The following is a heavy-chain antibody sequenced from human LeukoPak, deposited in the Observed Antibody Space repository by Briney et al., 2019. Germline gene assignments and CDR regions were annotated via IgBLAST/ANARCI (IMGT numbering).Heavy chain of an antibody. V-gene: IGHV1-18*01. CDR1: GYTFTNYG. D-gene: IGHD2-8*01. J-gene: IGHJ4*02. CDR3: TRTVLDCKNGVCYDY. CDR2: ISPYNGNT. Sequence: ASVKVSCKXSGYTFTNYGISWVRQAPGQGLEWMGWISPYNGNTIYPQKLQGRVTVTTDTSTSTAYMELRSLRSDDTAVYYCTRTVLDCKNGVCYDYWGQGTLVTVSS.